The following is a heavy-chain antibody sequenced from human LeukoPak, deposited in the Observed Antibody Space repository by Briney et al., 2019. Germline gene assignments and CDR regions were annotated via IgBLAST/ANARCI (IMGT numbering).Heavy chain of an antibody. CDR2: LYSDYST. CDR1: GFTFSSYY. Sequence: GGSLRLSCAASGFTFSSYYMSWVRQAPGKGLEWVSVLYSDYSTYYADSVKGRFTISRDNSKSTLYVQMNSLRVDDTAVYYCAKDYGEFPDFMDVWGKGTPVTVSS. J-gene: IGHJ6*03. CDR3: AKDYGEFPDFMDV. D-gene: IGHD4-17*01. V-gene: IGHV3-53*01.